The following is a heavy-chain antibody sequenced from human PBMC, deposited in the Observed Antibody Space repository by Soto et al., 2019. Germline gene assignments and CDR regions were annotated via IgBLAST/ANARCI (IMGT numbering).Heavy chain of an antibody. CDR2: FDPEDGET. CDR3: ATGPLGYCSGGSCLTYDY. CDR1: GYTLTELS. Sequence: ASVKVSCKVSGYTLTELSMHWVRQAPGKGLEWMGGFDPEDGETIYAQKFQGRVTMTEDTSTDTAYMELSSLRSEDTAVYYCATGPLGYCSGGSCLTYDYWGQGTLVTVSS. J-gene: IGHJ4*02. D-gene: IGHD2-15*01. V-gene: IGHV1-24*01.